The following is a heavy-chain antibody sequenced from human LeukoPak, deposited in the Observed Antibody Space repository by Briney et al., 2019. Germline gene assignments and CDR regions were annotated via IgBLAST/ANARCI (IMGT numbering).Heavy chain of an antibody. Sequence: SEALSLTCTVSGGSISSSSYYWGWIRQPPGKGLEWIGSIYYSGSTYYNPSLKSRVTISVDTSKNQFSLKLSSVTAADTAVYYCASYYYDSSGYYYCFDYWGQGTLVAVSS. V-gene: IGHV4-39*01. J-gene: IGHJ4*02. CDR1: GGSISSSSYY. D-gene: IGHD3-22*01. CDR3: ASYYYDSSGYYYCFDY. CDR2: IYYSGST.